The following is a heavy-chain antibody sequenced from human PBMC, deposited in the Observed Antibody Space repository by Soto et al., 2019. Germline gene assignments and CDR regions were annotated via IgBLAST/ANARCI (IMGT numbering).Heavy chain of an antibody. J-gene: IGHJ4*02. CDR3: AKPRIAAATEYYFDY. CDR1: GFTFSSYA. Sequence: EVQLLESGGGLVQPGGSLRLSCAASGFTFSSYAMSWVRQAPGKGLEWVSAISGSGGSTYYADSVKGRFTISRDNSKNTLHLQMHSLRAEDTAVYYYAKPRIAAATEYYFDYWGQGTLVTVSS. D-gene: IGHD6-13*01. V-gene: IGHV3-23*01. CDR2: ISGSGGST.